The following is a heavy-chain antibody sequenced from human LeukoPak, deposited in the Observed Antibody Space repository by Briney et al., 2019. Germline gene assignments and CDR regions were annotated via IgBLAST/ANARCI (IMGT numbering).Heavy chain of an antibody. V-gene: IGHV1-3*03. Sequence: ASVKVSCNASGGTFSSYAISWVRQAPGQRLEWMGWINAGNGNTKYSQEFQGRVTITRDTSASTAYMELSSLRSEDMAVYYCARDHGLPKYYFDYWGQGTLVTVSS. CDR2: INAGNGNT. D-gene: IGHD3/OR15-3a*01. J-gene: IGHJ4*02. CDR1: GGTFSSYA. CDR3: ARDHGLPKYYFDY.